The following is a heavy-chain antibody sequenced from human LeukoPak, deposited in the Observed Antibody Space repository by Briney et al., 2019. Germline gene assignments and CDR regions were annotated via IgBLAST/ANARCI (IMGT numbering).Heavy chain of an antibody. V-gene: IGHV3-30*02. CDR3: EQDVGVRRVIVY. D-gene: IGHD3-10*01. CDR2: IRYDGSSK. Sequence: AGGSLRLSCTASGFIYISYGVHWVRQAPGTGLEWVAFIRYDGSSKYYADSVKGRFAISRDNSKNTLYLQMNSLRAEDTAVYYCEQDVGVRRVIVYWGHGDLVTVSS. CDR1: GFIYISYG. J-gene: IGHJ4*01.